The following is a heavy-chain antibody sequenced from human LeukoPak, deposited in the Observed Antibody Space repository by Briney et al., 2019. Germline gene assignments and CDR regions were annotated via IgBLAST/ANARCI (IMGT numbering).Heavy chain of an antibody. Sequence: ASVKVSCKASGYTFTSYGISWLRQAPGQGLEWMGWISGYNGDTNYAQKLQGRVTVTTDTSTSTAYMELRSLGSDDTAVYYCAREGSSGWFVYWGQGTLVTVSS. CDR1: GYTFTSYG. J-gene: IGHJ5*01. V-gene: IGHV1-18*01. CDR3: AREGSSGWFVY. D-gene: IGHD3-22*01. CDR2: ISGYNGDT.